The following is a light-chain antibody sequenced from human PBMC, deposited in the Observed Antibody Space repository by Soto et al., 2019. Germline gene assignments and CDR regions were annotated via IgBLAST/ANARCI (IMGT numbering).Light chain of an antibody. Sequence: EIVLTQSPGTLSLSPGERATLSCRASQSVSSSYLAWYQQKPGQAPRLLIYGASSRATGIPDRFSGSGSGTDLTLTISRLEPEDFEVDYCQQYGSSPPWTFGQGTKVEIK. CDR1: QSVSSSY. J-gene: IGKJ1*01. CDR2: GAS. V-gene: IGKV3-20*01. CDR3: QQYGSSPPWT.